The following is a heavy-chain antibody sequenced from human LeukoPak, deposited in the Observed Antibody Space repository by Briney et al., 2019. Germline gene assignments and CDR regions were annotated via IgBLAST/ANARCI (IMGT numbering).Heavy chain of an antibody. D-gene: IGHD2-2*02. CDR2: IYYSGST. Sequence: PSETLTLTCTVSGGSISSSSYYWGWIRQPPGKGLEWIGSIYYSGSTYYNLSLKSRVTISVDTSKNQFSLKLSSVTAADTAVYYCARVGSGCSSTSCYSAYYYYYMDVWGKGTTVTVSS. J-gene: IGHJ6*03. CDR1: GGSISSSSYY. CDR3: ARVGSGCSSTSCYSAYYYYYMDV. V-gene: IGHV4-39*01.